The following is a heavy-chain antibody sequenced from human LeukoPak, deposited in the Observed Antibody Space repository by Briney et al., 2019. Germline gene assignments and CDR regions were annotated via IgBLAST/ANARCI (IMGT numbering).Heavy chain of an antibody. CDR3: ARVGVITMVRGVIFD. D-gene: IGHD3-10*01. J-gene: IGHJ4*02. Sequence: ASETLSLTCTVSGGSISSSSYYWGWIRQPPGKGLEWIGYIYYSGSTYYNPSLKSRVTISVDTSKNQFSLKLSSVTAADTAVYYCARVGVITMVRGVIFDWGQGTLVTVSS. CDR1: GGSISSSSYY. V-gene: IGHV4-30-4*08. CDR2: IYYSGST.